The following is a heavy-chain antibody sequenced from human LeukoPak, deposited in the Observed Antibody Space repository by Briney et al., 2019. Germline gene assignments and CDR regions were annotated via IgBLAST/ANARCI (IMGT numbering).Heavy chain of an antibody. Sequence: EASVKVSCKASGGTFSSYAISWVRQAPGQGLEWMGGIIPIFGTANYAQKFQGRVTITADESTSTAYMELSSLRSEDTAVYYCASLPGEVSWFDPWGQGTLVTVSS. J-gene: IGHJ5*02. CDR3: ASLPGEVSWFDP. D-gene: IGHD3-3*01. CDR2: IIPIFGTA. V-gene: IGHV1-69*01. CDR1: GGTFSSYA.